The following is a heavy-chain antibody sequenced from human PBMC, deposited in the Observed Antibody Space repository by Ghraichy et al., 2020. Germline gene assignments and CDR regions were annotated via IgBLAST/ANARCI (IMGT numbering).Heavy chain of an antibody. CDR1: GFSIKNGYY. J-gene: IGHJ4*02. CDR3: ARDREYGFHDS. CDR2: ISHTGTP. V-gene: IGHV4-38-2*02. Sequence: SETLSLTCSVYGFSIKNGYYWGWIRQPPGKGLEWIGSISHTGTPYYAPSLKIRLTISIDTSRNQFSLQLTSVTAADTALYFCARDREYGFHDSWGQGTLVTVSS. D-gene: IGHD3-10*01.